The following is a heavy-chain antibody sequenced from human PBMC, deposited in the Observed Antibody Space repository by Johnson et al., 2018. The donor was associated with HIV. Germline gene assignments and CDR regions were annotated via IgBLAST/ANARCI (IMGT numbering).Heavy chain of an antibody. D-gene: IGHD5-24*01. J-gene: IGHJ3*02. V-gene: IGHV3-30*03. CDR3: ARAPAWLRGFDI. CDR2: ISHDGSHK. Sequence: QMLLVESGGGVVQPGRSLRLSCAASGFTFSSMHWDRQAPGKGLEWVAVISHDGSHKYYADSVKGRFTISRDNSKNTLYLQMNRLTVEDTALYYCARAPAWLRGFDIWGQGTMVTVSS. CDR1: GFTFSS.